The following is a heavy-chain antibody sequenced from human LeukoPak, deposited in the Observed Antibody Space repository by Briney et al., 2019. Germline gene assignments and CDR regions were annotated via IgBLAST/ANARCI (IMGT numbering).Heavy chain of an antibody. CDR2: IHHSGNS. D-gene: IGHD7-27*01. CDR1: GASVTDYY. CDR3: TRGHWGLQS. J-gene: IGHJ5*02. Sequence: PSESLSLTCTVSGASVTDYYWSWIRQSPGKGLEWISYIHHSGNSDYNPSLRSRVTTSLDTSKNQFSLNLISVTAADTAVYYCTRGHWGLQSWSQGTLVTVSS. V-gene: IGHV4-59*02.